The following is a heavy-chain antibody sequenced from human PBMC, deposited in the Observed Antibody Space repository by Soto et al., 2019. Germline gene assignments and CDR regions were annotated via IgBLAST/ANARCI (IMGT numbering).Heavy chain of an antibody. Sequence: QVQLVESGGGVVQPGRSLRLSCAASGFTFSSYGMHWVRQAPGKGLEWVAVISYDGSNKYYADSVKGRFTISRDNSKNMLYLQMNSLRSEDTAVYYCAKDRSVIRFLEWLLYPHYYFDYWGQGTLVTVSS. CDR2: ISYDGSNK. D-gene: IGHD3-3*01. CDR3: AKDRSVIRFLEWLLYPHYYFDY. J-gene: IGHJ4*02. CDR1: GFTFSSYG. V-gene: IGHV3-30*18.